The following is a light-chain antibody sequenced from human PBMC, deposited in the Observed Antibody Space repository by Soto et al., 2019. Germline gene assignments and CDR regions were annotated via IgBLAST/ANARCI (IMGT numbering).Light chain of an antibody. CDR1: SSDVGTYNL. CDR3: CSYAGTSTLL. CDR2: EGT. J-gene: IGLJ3*02. V-gene: IGLV2-23*01. Sequence: QSVLTQPASVSGSPGQSITISCTGTSSDVGTYNLVSWYQHHPGKAPKVMVYEGTKRPSGVSNRFSGSKSGNTASLTISGLQAEEEADYFCCSYAGTSTLLFGGGTTLTVL.